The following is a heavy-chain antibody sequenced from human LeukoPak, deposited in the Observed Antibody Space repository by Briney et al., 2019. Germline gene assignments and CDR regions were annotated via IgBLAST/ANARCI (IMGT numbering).Heavy chain of an antibody. CDR1: GYAFTSYG. Sequence: ASVKVCCKASGYAFTSYGISWVRQAPGQGPEWMGWISADNDKTNFAQNFQARVTMTTDTSTTTAYMELRRLRSDDTAVYYCARGAPTRYRYGSGSPLGFWFDPVGQAAKLTVSS. CDR2: ISADNDKT. CDR3: ARGAPTRYRYGSGSPLGFWFDP. J-gene: IGHJ5*02. D-gene: IGHD3-10*01. V-gene: IGHV1-18*01.